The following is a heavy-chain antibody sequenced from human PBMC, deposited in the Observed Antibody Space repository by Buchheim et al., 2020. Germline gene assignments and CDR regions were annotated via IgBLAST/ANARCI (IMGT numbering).Heavy chain of an antibody. CDR3: AREMVGAIGFDY. V-gene: IGHV3-30-3*01. Sequence: QVQLVESGGGVVQPGRSLRLSCAASGFTFSSYAMHWVRQAPGKGLEWVAVISYDGSNKYYADSVKGRFTISRDNSKNTLYLQMNSLRAEDTAVYYCAREMVGAIGFDYWGQGTL. D-gene: IGHD1-26*01. J-gene: IGHJ4*02. CDR2: ISYDGSNK. CDR1: GFTFSSYA.